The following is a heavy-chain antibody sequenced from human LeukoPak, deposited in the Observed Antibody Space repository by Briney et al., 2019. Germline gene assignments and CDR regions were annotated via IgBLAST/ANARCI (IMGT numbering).Heavy chain of an antibody. D-gene: IGHD6-6*01. Sequence: SETLSLTCTVSGGSISSCYWSWIRQPPGKGLEWIGYIYYSGSTNYNSSFKSRVTISIDTSKNQFSLKLSSVTAADTAVYYCARVQKIAARPKSYYYYYYMDVWGKGTTVTVSS. V-gene: IGHV4-59*12. J-gene: IGHJ6*03. CDR3: ARVQKIAARPKSYYYYYYMDV. CDR1: GGSISSCY. CDR2: IYYSGST.